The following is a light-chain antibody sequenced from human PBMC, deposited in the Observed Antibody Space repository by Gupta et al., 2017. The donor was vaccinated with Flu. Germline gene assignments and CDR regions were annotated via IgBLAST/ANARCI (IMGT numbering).Light chain of an antibody. CDR1: KSVSSN. J-gene: IGKJ5*01. V-gene: IGKV3-15*01. CDR3: QQYNNWPPIT. Sequence: ERVMTQSPATLSVSPGERATLSCRASKSVSSNLAWYQQKPGQAPRLLIYGASTRATGIPARFSGSGSETEFTLTISSLQSEDFAVYYCQQYNNWPPITFGQGTRLEIK. CDR2: GAS.